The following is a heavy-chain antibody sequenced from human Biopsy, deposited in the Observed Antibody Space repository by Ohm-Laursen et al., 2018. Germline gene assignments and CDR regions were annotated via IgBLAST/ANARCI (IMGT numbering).Heavy chain of an antibody. D-gene: IGHD2-15*01. CDR3: ARRGSGGRSFDY. V-gene: IGHV4-59*08. CDR1: GDSINSSY. CDR2: ISNSRNT. J-gene: IGHJ4*02. Sequence: TLSLTCTVSGDSINSSYWSWIRQAPGKGQEWIGFISNSRNTNYNPSLKSRVTISADTSKNQFSLKLGSVTVADTAVFYCARRGSGGRSFDYWGQGSLVTVSS.